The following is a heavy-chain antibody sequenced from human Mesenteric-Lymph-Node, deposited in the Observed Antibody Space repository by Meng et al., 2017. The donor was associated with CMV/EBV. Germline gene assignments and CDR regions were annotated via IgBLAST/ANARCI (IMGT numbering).Heavy chain of an antibody. CDR3: ARDYCSGGSCYGVADY. V-gene: IGHV1-2*02. D-gene: IGHD2-15*01. J-gene: IGHJ4*02. CDR1: GGTFSSYA. CDR2: INPNSGGT. Sequence: ASVKVSCKASGGTFSSYAFSWVRQAPGQGLEWMGWINPNSGGTNYAQKFQGRVTMTRDTSISTAYMELSRLRSDDTAVYYCARDYCSGGSCYGVADYWGQGTLVT.